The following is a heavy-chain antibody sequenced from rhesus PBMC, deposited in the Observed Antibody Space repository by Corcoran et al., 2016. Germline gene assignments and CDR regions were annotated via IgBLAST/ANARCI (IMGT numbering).Heavy chain of an antibody. CDR1: GGSISDDYY. Sequence: QVQLQESGPGLVTPSETLSLTCAVSGGSISDDYYWSWIRQPPGKGLEWIGYIYGSGGGTNYNPSLKNRVTISIDTSKNQFSLKRSSLTAADTAVDYWARYSGSWNLDYWGQGVLVTVSS. D-gene: IGHD6-25*01. CDR2: IYGSGGGT. CDR3: ARYSGSWNLDY. J-gene: IGHJ4*01. V-gene: IGHV4-106*01.